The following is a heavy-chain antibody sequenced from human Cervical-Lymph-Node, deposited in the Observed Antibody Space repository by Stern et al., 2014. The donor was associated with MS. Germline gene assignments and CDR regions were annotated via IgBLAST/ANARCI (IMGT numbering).Heavy chain of an antibody. J-gene: IGHJ4*02. CDR2: IDWDDQK. V-gene: IGHV2-5*02. CDR1: GFSLSTSGLG. Sequence: QITLEESGPALVKPTQTLTLTCTFSGFSLSTSGLGVGWIRQPPGEALEWLAYIDWDDQKRYSPSLKSRLTITKDTSKNQVVLTLTNVDPVDTATYYCAHRTAGPFDYWGQGTLVTVSS. CDR3: AHRTAGPFDY.